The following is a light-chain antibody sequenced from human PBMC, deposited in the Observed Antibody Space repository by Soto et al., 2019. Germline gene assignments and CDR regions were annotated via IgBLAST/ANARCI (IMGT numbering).Light chain of an antibody. Sequence: IQLTQSPSSLSASVGDRVTITCRASQGISSYLAWYQQKPGKAPKLLIYAASTLQSGVPSRFSGSGSGTDLTLTISSLQPEDFATYYCQQLNSYPPGLTFGGGTKVEIK. CDR3: QQLNSYPPGLT. CDR2: AAS. CDR1: QGISSY. J-gene: IGKJ4*01. V-gene: IGKV1-9*01.